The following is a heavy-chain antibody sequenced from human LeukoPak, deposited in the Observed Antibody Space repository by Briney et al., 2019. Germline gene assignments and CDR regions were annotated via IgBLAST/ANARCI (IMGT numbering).Heavy chain of an antibody. J-gene: IGHJ1*01. CDR2: ISYDGSNK. CDR3: ATKGPYYYGSGLNFQH. D-gene: IGHD3-10*01. Sequence: GRSLRLSCAASGFTFSSYGMHWVRQAPGKGLEWVAVISYDGSNKYYADSVKGRFTISRDNSKNTLYLQMNSLRAEDTAVYYCATKGPYYYGSGLNFQHWGQGTLVTVSS. CDR1: GFTFSSYG. V-gene: IGHV3-30*03.